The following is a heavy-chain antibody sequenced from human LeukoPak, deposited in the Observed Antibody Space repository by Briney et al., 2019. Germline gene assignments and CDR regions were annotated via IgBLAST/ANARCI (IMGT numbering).Heavy chain of an antibody. V-gene: IGHV6-1*01. D-gene: IGHD6-13*01. Sequence: SQTLSLTCAISGDSVSSNSVAWNWIRQSPSRGLEWLGRTYYRSKWYSDYAVSVKSRITINPDTSKNQFSLQLNSVTPEDTAVYYCARDEREDSSTPYYFDYWGQGTLVTVSS. CDR2: TYYRSKWYS. J-gene: IGHJ4*02. CDR3: ARDEREDSSTPYYFDY. CDR1: GDSVSSNSVA.